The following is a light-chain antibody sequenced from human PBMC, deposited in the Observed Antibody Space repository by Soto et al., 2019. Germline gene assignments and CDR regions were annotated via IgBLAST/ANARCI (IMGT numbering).Light chain of an antibody. J-gene: IGKJ4*01. CDR1: QGISIA. CDR3: QQFQSYALT. Sequence: AIQLTQSPSSLSASVGDRVTITCRASQGISIALAWYQHKPGRAPRLLIYDASSLQSGVSSRFSGSGSGTDFTLTISSLQPEDFATYYCQQFQSYALTFGGGTKLEI. V-gene: IGKV1-13*02. CDR2: DAS.